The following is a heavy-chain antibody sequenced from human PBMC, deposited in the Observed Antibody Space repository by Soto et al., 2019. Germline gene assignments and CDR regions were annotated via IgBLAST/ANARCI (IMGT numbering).Heavy chain of an antibody. Sequence: PGGSLRLSCKASGFTFSGHYMNWIRQAPGRGLEWVSYISSRSSTIYHADSVKGRFTISRDNAKNSLYLQMDSLRDEDTAVYFCARAIAVGSTSLDYWGLGTRVTVSS. J-gene: IGHJ4*02. CDR1: GFTFSGHY. V-gene: IGHV3-48*02. CDR2: ISSRSSTI. CDR3: ARAIAVGSTSLDY. D-gene: IGHD6-19*01.